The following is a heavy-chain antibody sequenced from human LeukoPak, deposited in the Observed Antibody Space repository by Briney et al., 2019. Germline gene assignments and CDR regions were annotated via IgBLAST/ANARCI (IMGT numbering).Heavy chain of an antibody. J-gene: IGHJ3*02. CDR2: ISSSSSYI. CDR1: GFTLSSYS. V-gene: IGHV3-21*01. Sequence: GRSLRLSCAAFGFTLSSYSMNWVRQAPGKGLEWVSSISSSSSYIYYADSVKGRFTISRDNAKNSLYLQMNSLRAEDTAVYYCARGHTTDAAFDIWGQGTMVTVSS. CDR3: ARGHTTDAAFDI. D-gene: IGHD4-17*01.